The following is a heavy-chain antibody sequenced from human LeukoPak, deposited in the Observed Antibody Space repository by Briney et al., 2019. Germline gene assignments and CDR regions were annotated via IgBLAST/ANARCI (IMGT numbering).Heavy chain of an antibody. CDR3: AGDHYHKIHSVMVTAPDY. V-gene: IGHV1-46*01. Sequence: ASVKVSCKASGYTFTSYYMHWVRQAPGEGLEWMGIINPTGGSTSYAQKFQGRVTMTRDTSTSTVYMELSSLRSEDTAVYYCAGDHYHKIHSVMVTAPDYWGQGTLVIASS. J-gene: IGHJ4*02. D-gene: IGHD2-21*02. CDR1: GYTFTSYY. CDR2: INPTGGST.